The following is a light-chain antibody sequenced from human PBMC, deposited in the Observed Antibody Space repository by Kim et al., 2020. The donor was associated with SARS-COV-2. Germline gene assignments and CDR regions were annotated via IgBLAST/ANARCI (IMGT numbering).Light chain of an antibody. CDR1: QRISTW. Sequence: DIQMTQSPSPLSASVGDRVTITCRASQRISTWLAWYQQKPGKAPKLLIYKASSLESGVPSRFSGSGSGTEFTLTVSSLQPDDFATYHCQQYNSYPWTFGQGTKVDIK. CDR2: KAS. J-gene: IGKJ1*01. CDR3: QQYNSYPWT. V-gene: IGKV1-5*03.